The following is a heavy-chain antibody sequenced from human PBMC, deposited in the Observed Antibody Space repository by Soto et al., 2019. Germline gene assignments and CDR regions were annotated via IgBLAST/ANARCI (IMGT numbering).Heavy chain of an antibody. CDR1: GFTFSSYG. D-gene: IGHD6-13*01. V-gene: IGHV3-23*01. J-gene: IGHJ4*02. CDR2: ISGSGDST. CDR3: AKQAPYSNSWYDIDH. Sequence: EVQLLESGGGLVQPGGSLRLSCAASGFTFSSYGINWVRQAPGKGLEWVSGISGSGDSTHYADSVKGRFTISRDNSKYTLDLQMNSLRAEDTAVYYCAKQAPYSNSWYDIDHWGQGTLVTVSS.